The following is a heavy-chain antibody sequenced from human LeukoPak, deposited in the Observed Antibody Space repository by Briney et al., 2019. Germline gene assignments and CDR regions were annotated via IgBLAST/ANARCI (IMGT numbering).Heavy chain of an antibody. Sequence: ASVKVSCKASGGTFSSYAISWVRQAPGQGLEWMGWISAYNGNTNYAQKLQGRVTMTTDTSTSTAYMELRSLRSDDTAVYYCARVSITIFGVVTNPDYWGQGTLVTVSS. V-gene: IGHV1-18*01. CDR2: ISAYNGNT. D-gene: IGHD3-3*01. CDR3: ARVSITIFGVVTNPDY. J-gene: IGHJ4*02. CDR1: GGTFSSYA.